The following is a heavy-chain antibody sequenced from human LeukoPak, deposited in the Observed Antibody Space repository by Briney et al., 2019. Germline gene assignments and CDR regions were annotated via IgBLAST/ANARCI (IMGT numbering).Heavy chain of an antibody. D-gene: IGHD3-22*01. CDR1: GGSISSGSYY. Sequence: TSQTLSLTCTVSGGSISSGSYYWSWIRQPAGKGLEWIGRIYTSGSTNYNPSLKSRVTISVDTSKNQFSLKLSSVTAADTAVYYCARGMGSGSYSAAYYFDYWGQGTLVTVSS. J-gene: IGHJ4*02. V-gene: IGHV4-61*02. CDR3: ARGMGSGSYSAAYYFDY. CDR2: IYTSGST.